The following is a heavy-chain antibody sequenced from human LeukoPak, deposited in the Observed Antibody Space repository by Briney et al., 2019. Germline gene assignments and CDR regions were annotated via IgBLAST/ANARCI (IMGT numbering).Heavy chain of an antibody. Sequence: GASVKVSCKASGYTFTSHDINWVRQATGQGLEWMGWMNPNSGNTGYAQKFQGRVTITRNTSISTAYMELSSLRSEDTAVYYCARGQYSSSWSIDPWGQGTLVTVSS. CDR1: GYTFTSHD. CDR2: MNPNSGNT. V-gene: IGHV1-8*03. J-gene: IGHJ5*02. D-gene: IGHD6-13*01. CDR3: ARGQYSSSWSIDP.